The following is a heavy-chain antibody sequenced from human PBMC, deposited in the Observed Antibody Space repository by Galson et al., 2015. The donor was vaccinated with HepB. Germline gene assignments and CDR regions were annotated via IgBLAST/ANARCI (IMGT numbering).Heavy chain of an antibody. V-gene: IGHV3-30*04. J-gene: IGHJ5*02. Sequence: SLRLSCAASGFTFSSYAMHWVRQAPGKGLEWVAVISYDGSNKYYADSVKGRFTISRDNSKNTLYLQMNSLRAEDTAVYYCARDLRWFGEDWFHPWGQGTLVTVSS. D-gene: IGHD3-10*01. CDR3: ARDLRWFGEDWFHP. CDR1: GFTFSSYA. CDR2: ISYDGSNK.